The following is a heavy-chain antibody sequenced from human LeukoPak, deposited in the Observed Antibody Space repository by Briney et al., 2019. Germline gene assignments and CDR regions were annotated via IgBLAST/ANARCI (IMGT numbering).Heavy chain of an antibody. Sequence: GGSLRLSCAASGFTFSSYGMHWVRQAPGKGLEWVAFIRYDGSNKYYADSVKGRFTISRDNSKNTLYLQMNSLRAEDTAVHYCAKDHSSSCDFDYWGQGTLVTVSS. CDR1: GFTFSSYG. CDR2: IRYDGSNK. V-gene: IGHV3-30*02. CDR3: AKDHSSSCDFDY. D-gene: IGHD6-6*01. J-gene: IGHJ4*02.